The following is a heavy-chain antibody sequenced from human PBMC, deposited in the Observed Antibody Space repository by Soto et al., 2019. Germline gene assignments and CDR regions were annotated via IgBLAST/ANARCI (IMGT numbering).Heavy chain of an antibody. CDR3: ASSFIAARRNAFDI. D-gene: IGHD6-6*01. V-gene: IGHV3-7*01. CDR2: IKQDGSEK. J-gene: IGHJ3*02. CDR1: GFTFSSYW. Sequence: GGSLRLSCAASGFTFSSYWMSWVRQAPGKGLEWVANIKQDGSEKYYVDSVKGRFTISRDNAKNSLYLQMNSLRAEDPAVYYCASSFIAARRNAFDIWGQGTMVTVSS.